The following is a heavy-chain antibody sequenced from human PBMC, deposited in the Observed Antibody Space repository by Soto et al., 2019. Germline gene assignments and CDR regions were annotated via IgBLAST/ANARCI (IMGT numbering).Heavy chain of an antibody. CDR3: ARSTVTTLFGSLGWFDP. V-gene: IGHV1-2*04. CDR1: GYTFTGYY. CDR2: INPNSGGT. J-gene: IGHJ5*02. D-gene: IGHD4-17*01. Sequence: QVQLVQSGAEVKKPGASVKVSCKASGYTFTGYYMHWVRQAPGQGLEWMGWINPNSGGTNYAQKFKGWVTMTRDTSISTAYMELSRLRSDDTAVYYCARSTVTTLFGSLGWFDPWGQGTLVTVSS.